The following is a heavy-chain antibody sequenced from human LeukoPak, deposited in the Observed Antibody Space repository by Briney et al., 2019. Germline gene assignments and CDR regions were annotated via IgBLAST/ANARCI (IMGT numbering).Heavy chain of an antibody. V-gene: IGHV1-24*01. Sequence: ASVKVSCKVSGYTLTELSMHWVRQAPGKGLEWTGGFDPEDGETIYAQKFQGRVTMTEDTSTDTAYMELSSLRSEDTAVYYCATVYKSGGYSWDAFDIWGQGTMVTVSS. D-gene: IGHD5-18*01. CDR3: ATVYKSGGYSWDAFDI. CDR2: FDPEDGET. J-gene: IGHJ3*02. CDR1: GYTLTELS.